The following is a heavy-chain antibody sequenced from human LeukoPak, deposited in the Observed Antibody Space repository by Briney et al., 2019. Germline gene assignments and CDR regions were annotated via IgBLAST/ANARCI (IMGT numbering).Heavy chain of an antibody. CDR1: GFTFSSYG. CDR2: ISGSGGST. Sequence: PGGSLRLSCAASGFTFSSYGMSWVRQAPGKGLEWVSAISGSGGSTYYADSVKGRFTISRDNSKNTLYLQMNSLRAEDTAVYYCAKSRRFGGSYSDYWGQGTLVTVSS. V-gene: IGHV3-23*01. D-gene: IGHD1-26*01. J-gene: IGHJ4*02. CDR3: AKSRRFGGSYSDY.